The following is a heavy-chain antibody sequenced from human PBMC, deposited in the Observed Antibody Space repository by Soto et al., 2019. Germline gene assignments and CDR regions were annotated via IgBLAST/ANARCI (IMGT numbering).Heavy chain of an antibody. CDR3: AKDTPNYYGMDV. V-gene: IGHV3-30*18. CDR1: GFTFSSYG. J-gene: IGHJ6*02. CDR2: ISYDGSNK. Sequence: QPGGSLRLSCAASGFTFSSYGMHWVRQAPGKGLEWVAVISYDGSNKYYADSVKGRFTISRDNSKNTLYLQMNSLRAEDTAVYYCAKDTPNYYGMDVWGQGTTVTVSS.